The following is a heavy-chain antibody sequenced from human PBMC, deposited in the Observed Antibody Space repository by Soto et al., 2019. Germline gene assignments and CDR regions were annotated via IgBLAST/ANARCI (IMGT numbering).Heavy chain of an antibody. D-gene: IGHD6-19*01. Sequence: ASVKVSCKASGYTFNTYAIHWVRQAPGQRLEWMGWINVAKGNTRYLQKFQGRVTITTDTSASTAYMDLTSLRSEDTAVYYCAREAGRRSYYDYWGQGTRVTVSS. V-gene: IGHV1-3*01. CDR2: INVAKGNT. CDR3: AREAGRRSYYDY. J-gene: IGHJ4*02. CDR1: GYTFNTYA.